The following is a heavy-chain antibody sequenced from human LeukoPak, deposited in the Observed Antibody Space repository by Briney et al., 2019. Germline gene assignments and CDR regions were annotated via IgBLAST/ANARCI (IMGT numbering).Heavy chain of an antibody. J-gene: IGHJ2*01. Sequence: GGSLRLSCAASGFPFSTYWMSWVRQAPGQGLEWVANINDGGSEENYVDSVKGRFTISRDNAKNSLVLQMNSLRVEDTAVYYCATEYCTDKGNFDLWGRGALVTVSS. CDR3: ATEYCTDKGNFDL. V-gene: IGHV3-7*02. CDR2: INDGGSEE. D-gene: IGHD2/OR15-2a*01. CDR1: GFPFSTYW.